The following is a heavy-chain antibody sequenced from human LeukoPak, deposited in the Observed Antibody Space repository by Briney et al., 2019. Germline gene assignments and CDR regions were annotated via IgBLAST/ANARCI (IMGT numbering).Heavy chain of an antibody. D-gene: IGHD1-26*01. CDR1: GGSLSSGGYY. V-gene: IGHV4-30-2*01. J-gene: IGHJ4*02. CDR2: IHEGGST. CDR3: ARYSPKRYSGSYFDY. Sequence: PSQTLSLTCTVSGGSLSSGGYYWSWIRQPPGKGLEGLGFIHEGGSTSYNSSRKSRVAISVERSKEQFFLTLSSVTTADTAIYYCARYSPKRYSGSYFDYWGQGTLVTVSS.